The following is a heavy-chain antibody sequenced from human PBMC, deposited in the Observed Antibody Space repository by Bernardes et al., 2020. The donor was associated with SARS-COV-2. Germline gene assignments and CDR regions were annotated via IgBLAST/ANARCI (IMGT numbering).Heavy chain of an antibody. J-gene: IGHJ3*02. CDR2: INPSGGST. D-gene: IGHD2-2*01. CDR1: GYTFTSYY. CDR3: AREGGGDCSSTSCYAIVSDYYGSGTYFDI. Sequence: ASVKVSCKASGYTFTSYYMHWVRQAPGQGLEWMGIINPSGGSTSYAQKFQGRVTMTRDTSTSTVYMELSSLRSEDTAVYYCAREGGGDCSSTSCYAIVSDYYGSGTYFDIWGQGTMVTVSS. V-gene: IGHV1-46*01.